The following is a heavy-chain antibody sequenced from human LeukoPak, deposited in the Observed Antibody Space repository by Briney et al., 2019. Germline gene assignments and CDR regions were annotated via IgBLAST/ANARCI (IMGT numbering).Heavy chain of an antibody. J-gene: IGHJ4*02. V-gene: IGHV4-39*07. D-gene: IGHD3-9*01. CDR1: GGSISDSSYY. Sequence: SETLSLTCTVSGGSISDSSYYWGWIRQPPGKGLEWIGSIYYSGSTNYNPSLKSRVTISVDTSKNQFSLKLSSVTAADTAVYYCARASGTGYYNFDYWGQGTLVTVSS. CDR3: ARASGTGYYNFDY. CDR2: IYYSGST.